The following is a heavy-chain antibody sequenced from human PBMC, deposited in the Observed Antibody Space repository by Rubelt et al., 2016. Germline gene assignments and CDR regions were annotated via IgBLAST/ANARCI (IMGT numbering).Heavy chain of an antibody. CDR2: ITHSGST. V-gene: IGHV4-34*01. D-gene: IGHD6-19*01. CDR3: ARVVSGWYSNYYGMDV. Sequence: QVQLQQWGAGLLKPSETLSLTCAVYGGSFSGYYWSWIRQPPGKGLEWIGEITHSGSTNYNPSLKSRVTISVDTSKNQFSLKLSSVTAADTAVYYCARVVSGWYSNYYGMDVWGQGTTVTVSS. CDR1: GGSFSGYY. J-gene: IGHJ6*02.